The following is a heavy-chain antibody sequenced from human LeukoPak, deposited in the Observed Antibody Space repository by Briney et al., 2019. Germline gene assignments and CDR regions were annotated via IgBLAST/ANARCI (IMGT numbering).Heavy chain of an antibody. J-gene: IGHJ4*02. CDR1: GYXFTSYY. CDR3: ARGGVVPAASIDY. V-gene: IGHV1-46*01. D-gene: IGHD2-2*01. Sequence: ASVKVSCKASGYXFTSYYMHWVRQAPGQGLEWLGIINPSGGSTSYAQKSQGRVTMTRDTSTSTVYMELSSLRSEDTAVYYCARGGVVPAASIDYWGQGTLVTVSS. CDR2: INPSGGST.